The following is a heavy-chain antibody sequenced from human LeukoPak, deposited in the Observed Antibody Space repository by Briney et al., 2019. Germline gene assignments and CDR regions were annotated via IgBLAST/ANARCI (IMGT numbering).Heavy chain of an antibody. D-gene: IGHD1-26*01. J-gene: IGHJ4*02. CDR2: ISSTSSNI. V-gene: IGHV3-48*02. CDR3: ARVLISGHYNFDY. Sequence: GGSLRLSCSASGYPFSSFSMNWVRQAPGKGLEWVSYISSTSSNIYYADSVQGRFTVSRDNVKNSLYLQMNSLRDDDTAVYYCARVLISGHYNFDYWGQGTLVTVSS. CDR1: GYPFSSFS.